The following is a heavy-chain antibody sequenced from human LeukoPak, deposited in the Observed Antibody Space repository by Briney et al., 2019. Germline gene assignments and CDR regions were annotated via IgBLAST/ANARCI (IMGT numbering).Heavy chain of an antibody. V-gene: IGHV3-21*01. D-gene: IGHD3-16*02. Sequence: GGSLRLSCAASGFTFNTYSMTWVRQAPGKGLEWVSSISWTSDYIYYADSVKGRFTISRDNAKNSLYLQMNGLRAEDTAVYYCARVVVISPYGLDVWGQGTTVTVSS. CDR3: ARVVVISPYGLDV. CDR2: ISWTSDYI. CDR1: GFTFNTYS. J-gene: IGHJ6*02.